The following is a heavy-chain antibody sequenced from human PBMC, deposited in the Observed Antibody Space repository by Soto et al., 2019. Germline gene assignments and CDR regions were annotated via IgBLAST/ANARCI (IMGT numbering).Heavy chain of an antibody. V-gene: IGHV4-4*07. Sequence: QVQLQESGPGLVKPSETLSLTCTVSGDSISSHYWSWIRQSAGKGLEWIGRMYFSGSTNYNPSLRSRVTMSVDTSKNQFSLKLSSVTAADTAVYYCARDARGSSPWYFDLWGRGTLVSVSS. J-gene: IGHJ2*01. CDR1: GDSISSHY. CDR3: ARDARGSSPWYFDL. D-gene: IGHD6-6*01. CDR2: MYFSGST.